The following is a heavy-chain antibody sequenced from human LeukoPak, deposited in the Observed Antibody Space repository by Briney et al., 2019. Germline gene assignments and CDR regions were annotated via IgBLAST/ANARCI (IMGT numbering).Heavy chain of an antibody. Sequence: GGSLRLSCAASGFTFSSYWMSWVRQAPGKGLEWVANVKQDGSEKYYVDSVKGRFTISRDNAKNSLYLQMNSLRAEDTAVYYCARDPGVNYYDSSGYSFPWGQGTLVAVSS. J-gene: IGHJ5*02. D-gene: IGHD3-22*01. CDR3: ARDPGVNYYDSSGYSFP. V-gene: IGHV3-7*01. CDR1: GFTFSSYW. CDR2: VKQDGSEK.